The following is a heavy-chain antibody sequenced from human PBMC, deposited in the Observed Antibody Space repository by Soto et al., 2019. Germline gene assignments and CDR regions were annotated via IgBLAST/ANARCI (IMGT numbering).Heavy chain of an antibody. D-gene: IGHD5-12*01. V-gene: IGHV4-59*08. CDR2: IYYSGST. CDR3: ARGVATITKGGKDAFDI. Sequence: QVQLQESGPGLVKPSETLSLTCTVSGGSISSYYWSWIRQPPGKGLEWIGYIYYSGSTNYNPSLKRRATISVDTSKSQFSLKLSSVTAADTAVYYCARGVATITKGGKDAFDIWGQGTMVTVSS. CDR1: GGSISSYY. J-gene: IGHJ3*02.